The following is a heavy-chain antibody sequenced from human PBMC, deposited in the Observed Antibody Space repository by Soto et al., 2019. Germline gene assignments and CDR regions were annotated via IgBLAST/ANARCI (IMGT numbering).Heavy chain of an antibody. CDR1: GGSISSGDYY. J-gene: IGHJ4*02. Sequence: LCGGSISSGDYYWSWIRQPPGKGLEWIGYIYYSGSTYYNPSLKSRVTISVDTSKNQFSLKLSSVTAADTAVYYCARDGAARRRGFDYWGQGTLVTVSS. CDR2: IYYSGST. D-gene: IGHD6-6*01. CDR3: ARDGAARRRGFDY. V-gene: IGHV4-30-4*01.